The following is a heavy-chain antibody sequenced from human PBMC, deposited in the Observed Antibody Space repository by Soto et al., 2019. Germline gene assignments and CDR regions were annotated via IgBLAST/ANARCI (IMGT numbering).Heavy chain of an antibody. J-gene: IGHJ5*02. Sequence: QVQLVESGGGVVQPGRSLRLSCAASGFTFSSYGMHWVRQAPGKGLEWVAVIWYDGSNKYYADYVKGRFTISRDNSKNTLYLQMNSLRAEDTAVYYCARDRYSSSSHWFDPWGQGTLVTVSS. CDR2: IWYDGSNK. CDR3: ARDRYSSSSHWFDP. CDR1: GFTFSSYG. D-gene: IGHD6-13*01. V-gene: IGHV3-33*01.